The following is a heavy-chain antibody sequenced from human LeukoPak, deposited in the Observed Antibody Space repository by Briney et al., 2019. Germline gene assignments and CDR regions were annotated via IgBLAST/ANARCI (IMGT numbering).Heavy chain of an antibody. V-gene: IGHV4-59*08. Sequence: PSETLSLTCSVFGGSIISYYWSWIRQPPGKALEWIGYIYSSGSTNYNPSLKSRVTISVDTSKNQFSLKLSSVTAADTAVYYCARYAAPPVYYFDYWGQGTLVTVSS. CDR3: ARYAAPPVYYFDY. CDR2: IYSSGST. CDR1: GGSIISYY. J-gene: IGHJ4*02. D-gene: IGHD1-14*01.